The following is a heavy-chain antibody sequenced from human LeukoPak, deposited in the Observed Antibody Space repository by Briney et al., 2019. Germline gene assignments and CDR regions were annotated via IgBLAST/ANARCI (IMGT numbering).Heavy chain of an antibody. D-gene: IGHD6-13*01. Sequence: SETLSLTCTVSGGSISSSSYYWGRIRQPPGQGLEWIANIYYSGDTYYNPSLKSRVTISVDTSKNQFSLKLSSVTAADTAVYHCARGDGPSSSWVDYWGQGTLVTVSS. CDR3: ARGDGPSSSWVDY. J-gene: IGHJ4*02. CDR1: GGSISSSSYY. CDR2: IYYSGDT. V-gene: IGHV4-39*07.